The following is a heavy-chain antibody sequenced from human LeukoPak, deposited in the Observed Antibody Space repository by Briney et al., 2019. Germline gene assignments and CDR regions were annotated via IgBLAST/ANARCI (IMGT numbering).Heavy chain of an antibody. CDR3: ARGRVGNRFDY. CDR2: INHSGST. D-gene: IGHD1-14*01. V-gene: IGHV4-34*01. CDR1: GGSFSGYY. J-gene: IGHJ4*02. Sequence: SETLSLTCAVYGGSFSGYYWSWIRQPPGKGLEWIREINHSGSTNYNPSLKSRVTISVDTSKNQFSLKLSSVTAADTAVYYCARGRVGNRFDYWGQGTLVTVSS.